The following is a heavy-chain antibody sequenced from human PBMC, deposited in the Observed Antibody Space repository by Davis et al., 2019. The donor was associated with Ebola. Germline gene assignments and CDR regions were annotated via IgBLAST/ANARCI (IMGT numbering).Heavy chain of an antibody. Sequence: ASVKVSCKASGYTFTSYDINWVRQATGQGLEWMGWMNPNSGNTGYAQKFQGRVTMTRNTSISTAYMELRSLRSDDTAVYYCARDHRYYYDSSGYPSAYWGQGTLVTVSS. CDR2: MNPNSGNT. CDR1: GYTFTSYD. D-gene: IGHD3-22*01. CDR3: ARDHRYYYDSSGYPSAY. J-gene: IGHJ4*02. V-gene: IGHV1-8*01.